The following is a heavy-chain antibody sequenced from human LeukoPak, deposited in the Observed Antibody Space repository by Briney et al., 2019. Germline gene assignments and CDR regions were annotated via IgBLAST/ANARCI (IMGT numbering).Heavy chain of an antibody. D-gene: IGHD3-22*01. CDR3: ARAALYYYDSSGYDAFDI. CDR1: GDSISSYY. J-gene: IGHJ3*02. Sequence: PSETLSLTCTVSGDSISSYYWSWLRQPAGKGLEWIGRIYSSGSTNYNPSLKSRVTMSVDTSKNQFSLKLSSVTAADTAVYYCARAALYYYDSSGYDAFDIWGQGTMVTVSS. CDR2: IYSSGST. V-gene: IGHV4-4*07.